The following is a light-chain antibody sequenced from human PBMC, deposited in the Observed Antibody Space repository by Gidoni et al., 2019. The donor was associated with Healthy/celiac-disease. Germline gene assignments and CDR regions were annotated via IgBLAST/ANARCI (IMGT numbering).Light chain of an antibody. CDR3: QQYDNRPLT. J-gene: IGKJ5*01. CDR2: GAS. V-gene: IGKV1-33*01. Sequence: DIQMTLSPSSLSASVGDRVTITCSASQVISNYLNWYQQKPAKAPKLLIYGASNLETGIPSRFSGSGSGTDFTFTISSLQPEDIATYYCQQYDNRPLTFGQGTRLEIK. CDR1: QVISNY.